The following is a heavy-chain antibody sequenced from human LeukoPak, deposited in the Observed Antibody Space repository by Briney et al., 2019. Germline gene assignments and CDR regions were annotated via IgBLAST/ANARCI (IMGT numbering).Heavy chain of an antibody. CDR1: IGSISSSKW. V-gene: IGHV4-4*02. D-gene: IGHD1/OR15-1a*01. J-gene: IGHJ6*02. CDR3: ARQKWEQQGRDYYFNGLDV. CDR2: IYLYGTT. Sequence: SETLSLTCSVSIGSISSSKWWSWVRQSPVKGLEWIGEIYLYGTTNYNPSFTSRITMSVDRSRNQFSLKLTSVTAADTAVYYCARQKWEQQGRDYYFNGLDVWGPGTTVIVSS.